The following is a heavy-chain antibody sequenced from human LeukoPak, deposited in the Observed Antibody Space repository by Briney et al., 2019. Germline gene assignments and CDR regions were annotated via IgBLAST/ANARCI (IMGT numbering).Heavy chain of an antibody. D-gene: IGHD3-3*01. J-gene: IGHJ3*02. CDR2: ISAYNGNT. V-gene: IGHV1-18*01. CDR3: ARAHYDPLDAFDI. CDR1: GYTFTSYD. Sequence: ASVKVSCKASGYTFTSYDINWVRQAPGQGLEWMGWISAYNGNTNYAQKLQGRVTMTTDTSTSTAYMELRSLRSDDTAVYYCARAHYDPLDAFDIWGQGTMVTVSS.